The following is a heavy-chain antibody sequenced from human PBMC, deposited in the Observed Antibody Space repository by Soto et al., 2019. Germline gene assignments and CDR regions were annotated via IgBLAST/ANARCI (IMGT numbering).Heavy chain of an antibody. CDR2: ISAYNGNT. CDR3: ARGGTPIDY. Sequence: QVQLVQSGAEVKKPGASVKVSCKTSGYTFTNFGISWVRQAPGQGLEWMGWISAYNGNTNYAQKFQGRVTMTTDTYTSTAYMGVRSLRSDDTGVYYWARGGTPIDYWGQGTLVTVSS. J-gene: IGHJ4*02. D-gene: IGHD3-16*01. V-gene: IGHV1-18*01. CDR1: GYTFTNFG.